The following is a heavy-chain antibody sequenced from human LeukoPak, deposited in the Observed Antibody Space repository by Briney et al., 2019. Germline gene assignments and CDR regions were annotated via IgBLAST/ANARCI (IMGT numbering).Heavy chain of an antibody. Sequence: PSETLSLTCTVSGGSIRSSYYYWGWIRQPPGKGLEWIGSIYDSGSTYYNPSLKSRVTISVDTSKNQFSLKLNSVTAADTAVYYCARVLLMVYWFDPWGQGTLVTVSS. CDR1: GGSIRSSYYY. CDR3: ARVLLMVYWFDP. D-gene: IGHD2-8*01. J-gene: IGHJ5*02. V-gene: IGHV4-39*01. CDR2: IYDSGST.